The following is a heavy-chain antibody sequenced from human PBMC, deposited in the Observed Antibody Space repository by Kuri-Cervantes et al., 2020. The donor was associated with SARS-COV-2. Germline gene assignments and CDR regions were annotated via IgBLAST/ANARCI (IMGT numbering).Heavy chain of an antibody. Sequence: GSLRLSCIVSGASISNHYWTWIRQPPGKGLEWIGDVYKSGSSNSNPSLKSRVTISLDTSKNQFSLRLTSVTAADTAVYFCAKYGTDDYSSTYFGRGSWFDPWGQGTLVTVSS. J-gene: IGHJ5*02. D-gene: IGHD3-3*01. CDR3: AKYGTDDYSSTYFGRGSWFDP. V-gene: IGHV4-59*11. CDR2: VYKSGSS. CDR1: GASISNHY.